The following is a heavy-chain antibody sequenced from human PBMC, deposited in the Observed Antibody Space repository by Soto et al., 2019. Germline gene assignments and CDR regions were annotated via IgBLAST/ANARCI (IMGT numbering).Heavy chain of an antibody. CDR2: INPNSGGT. CDR1: GYTFTGYY. V-gene: IGHV1-2*02. Sequence: ASVKVSCKASGYTFTGYYMHWVRQAPGQGLEWMGWINPNSGGTNYARKFQGRVTMTRDTSISTAYMELSRLRSDDTAVYYCASEFGWGSPRGGWFDPWGQGTLVTVSS. J-gene: IGHJ5*02. D-gene: IGHD3-16*01. CDR3: ASEFGWGSPRGGWFDP.